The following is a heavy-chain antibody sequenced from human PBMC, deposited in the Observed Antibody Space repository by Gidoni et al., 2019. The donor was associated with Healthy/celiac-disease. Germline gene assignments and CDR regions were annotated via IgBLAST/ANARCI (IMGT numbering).Heavy chain of an antibody. V-gene: IGHV3-21*01. CDR3: ARADDYGDYAA. Sequence: EVQLVESGGGLVKHGVSLRLSCAASGFTFSSYSMNWVRQAPGKGLEWVSSISSSSSYIYYADSVKGRFTISRDNAKNSLYLQMNSLRAEDTAVYYCARADDYGDYAAWGQGTLVTVSS. CDR2: ISSSSSYI. D-gene: IGHD4-17*01. CDR1: GFTFSSYS. J-gene: IGHJ5*02.